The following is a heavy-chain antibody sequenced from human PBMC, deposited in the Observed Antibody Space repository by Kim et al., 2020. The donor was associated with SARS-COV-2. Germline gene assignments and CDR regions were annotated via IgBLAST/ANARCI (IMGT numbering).Heavy chain of an antibody. V-gene: IGHV1-2*02. D-gene: IGHD2-21*02. CDR3: ARDSDDIVVVTYGGIGWFDP. CDR1: GYTFTGYY. CDR2: INPNSGGT. J-gene: IGHJ5*02. Sequence: ASVKVSCKASGYTFTGYYMHWVRQAPGQGLEWMGWINPNSGGTNYAQKFQGRVTVTRDTSISTAYMELSRLRSDDTAVYYCARDSDDIVVVTYGGIGWFDPWGQGTLVTVSS.